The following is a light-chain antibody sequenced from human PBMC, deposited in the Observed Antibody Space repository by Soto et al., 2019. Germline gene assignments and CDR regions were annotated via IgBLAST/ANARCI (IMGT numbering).Light chain of an antibody. CDR1: QSVSSSY. V-gene: IGKV3-20*01. Sequence: EIVLTQSPGTLSLSPGERATLSCRASQSVSSSYLAWYQQKPGQAPRLLFYGASSRATGIPDRFSGSGSGTDFTLTISRLEPEDFAVYYCQQYGSPITFGQGTRLEIK. CDR3: QQYGSPIT. J-gene: IGKJ5*01. CDR2: GAS.